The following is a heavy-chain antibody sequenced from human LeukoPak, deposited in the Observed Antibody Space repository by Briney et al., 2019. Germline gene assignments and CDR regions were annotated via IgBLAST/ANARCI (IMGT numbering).Heavy chain of an antibody. D-gene: IGHD3-10*01. J-gene: IGHJ4*02. Sequence: GGSLRLSCEASGFTFTTYSMTWVRQAPGKGLEWVANIKQDGSEKYYVDSVKGRFTISRDNAKNSLYLQMNSMRAEDTAVYYCARDPHDGGAVDWGQGTLVTVSS. CDR1: GFTFTTYS. V-gene: IGHV3-7*01. CDR3: ARDPHDGGAVD. CDR2: IKQDGSEK.